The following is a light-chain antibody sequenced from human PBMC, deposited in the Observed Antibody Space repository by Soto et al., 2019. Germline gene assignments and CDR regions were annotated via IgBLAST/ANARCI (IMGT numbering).Light chain of an antibody. Sequence: DIVMTQSPDSLAVSLGSRATINCKSSQSGLYNFNNKNYFAWYQQKPGQPPKVLMYCASTRESGVPDRFSGSGSGTAFTPTIISLQAEDVAVYYCHQYYCTPPYTFGQGTKLEIK. V-gene: IGKV4-1*01. CDR2: CAS. J-gene: IGKJ2*01. CDR1: QSGLYNFNNKNY. CDR3: HQYYCTPPYT.